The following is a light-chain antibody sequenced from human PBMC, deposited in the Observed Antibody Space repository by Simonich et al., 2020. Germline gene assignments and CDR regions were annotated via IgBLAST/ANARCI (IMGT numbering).Light chain of an antibody. CDR1: QDISNY. Sequence: DIQMTQSPSSLSASVGDRVTITCQARQDISNYLNWYQQKPGKAPKPLIYDASNLETGVPSRFSGSGSGTDFTVTISRLQPEDIATYYCQQYDNLPFTFGPGTKVDIK. CDR2: DAS. CDR3: QQYDNLPFT. V-gene: IGKV1-33*01. J-gene: IGKJ3*01.